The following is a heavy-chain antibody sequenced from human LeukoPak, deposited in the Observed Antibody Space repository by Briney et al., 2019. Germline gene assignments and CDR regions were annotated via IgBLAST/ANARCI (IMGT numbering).Heavy chain of an antibody. D-gene: IGHD3-10*01. J-gene: IGHJ6*02. CDR3: ARGFTMVRGVSYYYYGMDV. Sequence: ASVKVSCKASGYTFTSYGISWVRQAPGQGLEWMGWISAYNGNTNYAQKLQGRVTMPTDTSTSTAYMELRSLRSDDTAVYYCARGFTMVRGVSYYYYGMDVWGQGTTVTVSS. V-gene: IGHV1-18*01. CDR1: GYTFTSYG. CDR2: ISAYNGNT.